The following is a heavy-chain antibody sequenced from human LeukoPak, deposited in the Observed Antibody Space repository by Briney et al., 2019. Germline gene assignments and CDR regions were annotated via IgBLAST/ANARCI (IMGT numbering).Heavy chain of an antibody. Sequence: GSLRLSCAASGFTLSRNYMSWVRQAPGKGVEWVSVIYSGGSTYYTDSVKGRFTISRDNSKNTLYLQMISLRAEDTAVYYCARNPDRPDSSSWTLGYWGQGTLVTVSS. J-gene: IGHJ4*02. D-gene: IGHD6-13*01. V-gene: IGHV3-66*01. CDR2: IYSGGST. CDR3: ARNPDRPDSSSWTLGY. CDR1: GFTLSRNY.